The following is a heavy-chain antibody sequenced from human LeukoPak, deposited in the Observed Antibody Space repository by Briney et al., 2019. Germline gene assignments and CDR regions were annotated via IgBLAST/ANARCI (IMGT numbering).Heavy chain of an antibody. CDR3: ARYGSSSIYYYYGMDV. CDR2: ISSSGSTI. CDR1: GFTFSNYE. J-gene: IGHJ6*02. Sequence: PGGSLRLSCAASGFTFSNYEMNWVRQAPGKGLEWVSYISSSGSTIYYADSVKGRFTISRDNAKNSLYLQMNSLRAEDTAVYYCARYGSSSIYYYYGMDVWGQGTTVTVSS. D-gene: IGHD6-6*01. V-gene: IGHV3-48*03.